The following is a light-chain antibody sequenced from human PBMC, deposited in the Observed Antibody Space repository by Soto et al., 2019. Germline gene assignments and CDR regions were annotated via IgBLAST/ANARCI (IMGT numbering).Light chain of an antibody. CDR3: QNYNYWPYT. CDR2: DES. J-gene: IGKJ2*01. CDR1: QTIDNT. V-gene: IGKV3-15*01. Sequence: EIVMTQSPATLSLSPGERATLSCRASQTIDNTLAWYQRKPGQATRLLIYDESTRATGVPDRFSGSGSGTDFTLTIRSMQSEDFAVYYCQNYNYWPYTFGQGNKLDI.